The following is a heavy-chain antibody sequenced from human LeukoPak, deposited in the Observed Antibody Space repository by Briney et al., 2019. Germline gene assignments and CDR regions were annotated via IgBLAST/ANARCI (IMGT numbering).Heavy chain of an antibody. CDR1: GYSFTSYW. CDR3: ARSSVLWFGELLPIYFDY. D-gene: IGHD3-10*01. J-gene: IGHJ4*02. CDR2: IYPGDSDT. Sequence: GEPLKISCKGSGYSFTSYWIGWVRQMPGKGLEWMGIIYPGDSDTRYSPSFQGQVTISADNSISTAYLQWSSLKASDTAMYYCARSSVLWFGELLPIYFDYWGQGTLVTVSS. V-gene: IGHV5-51*01.